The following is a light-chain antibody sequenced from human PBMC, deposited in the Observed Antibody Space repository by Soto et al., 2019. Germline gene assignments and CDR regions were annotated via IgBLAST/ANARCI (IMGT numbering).Light chain of an antibody. J-gene: IGKJ1*01. CDR2: GAS. CDR1: QSVSSN. V-gene: IGKV3-15*01. Sequence: EIVMTQSPATLSVSPGERATLSCRASQSVSSNLAWYQQKPGQAPRLLIYGASTRATGIPARFSGSGSGTEFTLTISRLQSEDFAVYYCQQYNNWPPGWTFGQGTKVDIK. CDR3: QQYNNWPPGWT.